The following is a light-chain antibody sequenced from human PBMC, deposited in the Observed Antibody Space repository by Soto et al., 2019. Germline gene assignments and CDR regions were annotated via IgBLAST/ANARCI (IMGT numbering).Light chain of an antibody. V-gene: IGKV1-5*03. CDR1: QSISSW. CDR2: KAS. Sequence: DIQITQAPSTLSASVGDRVTITCRASQSISSWLAWYQQKPGKAPKLLIYKASSLKSGVPSRFSGSGSGTEFTLTISSLQPDDFATDYCQQYNTYRTFGQGTKVDIK. CDR3: QQYNTYRT. J-gene: IGKJ1*01.